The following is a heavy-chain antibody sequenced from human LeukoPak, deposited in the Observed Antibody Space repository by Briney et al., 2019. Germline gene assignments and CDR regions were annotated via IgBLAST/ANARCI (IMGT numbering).Heavy chain of an antibody. CDR2: IWYDGSNK. J-gene: IGHJ5*02. D-gene: IGHD3-10*01. Sequence: GGSLRLSCAASGFTFSSYGMHWVRQAPGKGLEWVAVIWYDGSNKYYADSVKGRFTISRDNSKNTLYLQMNSLRAEDTAVYFLAREPIIFNDLLLLTLYLWGPGTLVPLSP. V-gene: IGHV3-33*01. CDR3: AREPIIFNDLLLLTLYL. CDR1: GFTFSSYG.